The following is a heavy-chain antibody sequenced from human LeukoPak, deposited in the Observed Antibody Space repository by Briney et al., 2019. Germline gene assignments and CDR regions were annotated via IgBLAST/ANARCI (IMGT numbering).Heavy chain of an antibody. D-gene: IGHD3-9*01. J-gene: IGHJ6*02. V-gene: IGHV3-48*03. CDR3: ARDHRPYYDILTGYNCGMDV. CDR1: GFTFSSYE. Sequence: GGSLRLSCAASGFTFSSYEMNWVRQAPGKGLEWVSYISSSGSTIYYADSVKGRFTISRDNAKNSLYLQMNSLRAEDTAVYYCARDHRPYYDILTGYNCGMDVWGQGTTVTVSS. CDR2: ISSSGSTI.